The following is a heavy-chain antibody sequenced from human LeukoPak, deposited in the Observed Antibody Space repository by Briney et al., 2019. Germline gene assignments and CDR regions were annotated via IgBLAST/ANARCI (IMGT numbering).Heavy chain of an antibody. CDR3: AKDVAGAINYFDY. J-gene: IGHJ4*02. CDR2: VSFDGRDI. Sequence: TGESLRLSCAASGFIFSSYGMHWVRQAPGKGQEWVAVVSFDGRDIYYTESVKGRFAISRDNSKNTLYLQMNSLRAEDTAVYYCAKDVAGAINYFDYWGQGTLVTVSS. V-gene: IGHV3-30*18. CDR1: GFIFSSYG. D-gene: IGHD1-26*01.